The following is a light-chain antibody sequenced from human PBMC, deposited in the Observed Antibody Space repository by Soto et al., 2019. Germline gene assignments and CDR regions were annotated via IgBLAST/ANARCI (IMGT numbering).Light chain of an antibody. CDR3: QQYGSSSTWT. CDR2: AAS. V-gene: IGKV3-20*01. CDR1: QSVSSAY. J-gene: IGKJ1*01. Sequence: EIVLPQSPGTLSLSPGERATLSCRASQSVSSAYLAWYQHKPGQPPTLLIYAASSRVTGIPDRFSGSGSGTYLTLTISRLEPEDFAVYYCQQYGSSSTWTFGQGTKVEIK.